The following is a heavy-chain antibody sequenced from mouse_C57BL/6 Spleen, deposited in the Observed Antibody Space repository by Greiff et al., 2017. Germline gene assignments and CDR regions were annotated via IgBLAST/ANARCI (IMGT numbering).Heavy chain of an antibody. D-gene: IGHD4-1*02. J-gene: IGHJ2*01. CDR3: ARGTNWDEIDY. CDR1: GYTFTSYT. Sequence: LQESGAELARPGASVKMSCKASGYTFTSYTMHWVKQRPGQGLEWIGYINPSSGYTKYNQKFKDKATLTADKSSSTAYMQLSSLTSEDSAVYYCARGTNWDEIDYWGQGTTLTVSS. CDR2: INPSSGYT. V-gene: IGHV1-4*01.